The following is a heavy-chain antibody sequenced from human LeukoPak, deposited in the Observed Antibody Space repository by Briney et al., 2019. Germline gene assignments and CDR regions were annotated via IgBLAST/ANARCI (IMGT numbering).Heavy chain of an antibody. CDR1: GYSISSGYY. D-gene: IGHD2-2*01. CDR2: VSHSGST. CDR3: ASVGWGVYCNSCSCSHGSFDN. J-gene: IGHJ4*02. Sequence: SESLSLTCTVSGYSISSGYYWGWIRQPPGKGLEWIGAVSHSGSTYYNPSLKSRVTISIDASKNQFSLKLSSVTAADTAVYYCASVGWGVYCNSCSCSHGSFDNWGQGILVTVSS. V-gene: IGHV4-38-2*02.